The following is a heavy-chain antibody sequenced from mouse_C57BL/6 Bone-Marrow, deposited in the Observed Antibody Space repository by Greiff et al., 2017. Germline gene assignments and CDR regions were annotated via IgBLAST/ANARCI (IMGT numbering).Heavy chain of an antibody. CDR2: IYPRSGNT. CDR3: ARVRDYYGSSYPFAY. V-gene: IGHV1-81*01. D-gene: IGHD1-1*01. Sequence: QVQLQQSGAELARPGASVKLSCKASGYTFTSYGISWVKQRTGQGLEWIGEIYPRSGNTYYNEKLKGKATLTANKSSSTAYMELRSLTSEDSAVYFCARVRDYYGSSYPFAYWGQGTLVTVSA. J-gene: IGHJ3*01. CDR1: GYTFTSYG.